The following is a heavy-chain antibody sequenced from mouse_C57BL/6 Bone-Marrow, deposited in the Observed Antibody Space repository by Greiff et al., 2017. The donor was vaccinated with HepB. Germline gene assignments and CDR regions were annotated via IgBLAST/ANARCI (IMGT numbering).Heavy chain of an antibody. CDR1: GYTFTSYW. Sequence: VQLQQPGAELVMPGASVKLSCKASGYTFTSYWMHWVKQRPGQGLEWIGEIDPSDSYTNYNQKFKGKSTLTVDKSSSTAYMQLSSLTSEDSAVYYCAREYFDVWGTVTTVTVSS. V-gene: IGHV1-69*01. J-gene: IGHJ1*03. CDR3: AREYFDV. CDR2: IDPSDSYT.